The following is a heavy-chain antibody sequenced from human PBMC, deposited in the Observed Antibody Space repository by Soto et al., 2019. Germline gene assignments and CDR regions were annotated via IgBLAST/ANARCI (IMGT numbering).Heavy chain of an antibody. Sequence: SVKVSCKASGGTFSSYAISWVRQAPGQGIEWKRGIIPIFGTANSAQKNKGRVTITADDSTSTAYMELSSLRSENTAVYYCSIGGHDYGDYYGYYYGMDVWGQGITVTVFS. CDR1: GGTFSSYA. J-gene: IGHJ6*02. V-gene: IGHV1-69*13. CDR2: IIPIFGTA. D-gene: IGHD4-17*01. CDR3: SIGGHDYGDYYGYYYGMDV.